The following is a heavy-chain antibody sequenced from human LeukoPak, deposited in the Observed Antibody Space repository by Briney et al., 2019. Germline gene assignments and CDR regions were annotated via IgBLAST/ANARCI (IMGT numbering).Heavy chain of an antibody. J-gene: IGHJ6*03. CDR2: LYSGGSA. CDR1: GFNVSSNY. V-gene: IGHV3-53*01. CDR3: ARAGGGYRYGYYYHFYMDV. Sequence: PGGSLRLSCAASGFNVSSNYMSWVRQAPGKGLEWVSLLYSGGSAFHADSVKGRFTISRDNSKNTLYLRLNSLRAEDTAVYYCARAGGGYRYGYYYHFYMDVWGKGTTVTVSS. D-gene: IGHD5-18*01.